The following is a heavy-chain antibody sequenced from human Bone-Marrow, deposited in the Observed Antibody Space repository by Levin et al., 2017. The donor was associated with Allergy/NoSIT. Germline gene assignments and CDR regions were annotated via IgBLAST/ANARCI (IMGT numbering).Heavy chain of an antibody. D-gene: IGHD1-26*01. J-gene: IGHJ4*02. V-gene: IGHV4-30-4*01. CDR2: IYYSGST. Sequence: SETLSLTCTVSGGSISSGDYYWSWIRQPPGKGLEWIGYIYYSGSTYYNPSLKSRVTISVDTSKNQFSLKLSSVTAADTAVYYCARGQPNSGSYYNSVREMVYFDYWGQGTLVTVSS. CDR1: GGSISSGDYY. CDR3: ARGQPNSGSYYNSVREMVYFDY.